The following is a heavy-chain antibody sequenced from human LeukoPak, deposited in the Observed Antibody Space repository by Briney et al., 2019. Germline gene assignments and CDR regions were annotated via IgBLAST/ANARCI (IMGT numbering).Heavy chain of an antibody. CDR1: GGSFSGNY. Sequence: PSETLSLTCDVYGGSFSGNYWSWIRQPPGKGLEWIGEINQGGSTNYKASLKSRVTISIDTSKRQFSLKLKSVTAADTAVYYCARLDKRDYYYNYYMDVWGQGTTVTISS. J-gene: IGHJ6*03. CDR3: ARLDKRDYYYNYYMDV. V-gene: IGHV4-34*01. CDR2: INQGGST.